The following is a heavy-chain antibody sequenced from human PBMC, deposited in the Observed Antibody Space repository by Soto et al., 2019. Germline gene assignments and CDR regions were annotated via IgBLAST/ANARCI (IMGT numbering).Heavy chain of an antibody. CDR3: QSEGSIAAVVPTSGSYYHKGMDV. V-gene: IGHV4-4*07. D-gene: IGHD6-13*01. Sequence: SETLSLTCTVSGGSISSYYWSCIRQPAGKGLEWIGRIYTSGSTNYNPSLKSRVTMSVDTSKNQFSLKLSSVTAADTAVYYCQSEGSIAAVVPTSGSYYHKGMDV. J-gene: IGHJ6*01. CDR1: GGSISSYY. CDR2: IYTSGST.